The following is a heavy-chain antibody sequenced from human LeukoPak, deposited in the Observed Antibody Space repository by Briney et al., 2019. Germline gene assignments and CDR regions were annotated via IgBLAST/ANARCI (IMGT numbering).Heavy chain of an antibody. D-gene: IGHD2-2*01. J-gene: IGHJ6*02. CDR3: ARERLDCGSTSCYGGYYGMDV. V-gene: IGHV1-69*04. Sequence: SVKVSCKASGGTFSSYAISWVRQAPGQGLEWMGRIIPILGIANYAQKFQGRVTITADKSTSTAYMELSSLRSEDTAVYYCARERLDCGSTSCYGGYYGMDVWGQGTTVTVSS. CDR1: GGTFSSYA. CDR2: IIPILGIA.